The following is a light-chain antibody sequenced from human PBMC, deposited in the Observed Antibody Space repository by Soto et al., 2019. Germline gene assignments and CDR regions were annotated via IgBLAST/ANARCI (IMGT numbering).Light chain of an antibody. V-gene: IGKV1-5*01. CDR1: QSLGIW. CDR3: QEYNSYSGT. Sequence: DIQMTQSPSTLSASVGDRVTITCRASQSLGIWLAWHQQNPGKAPKLLIYDASTLKSGVPSSFSGSGSGTKFTLTISSLQPDDFATYYCQEYNSYSGTFGQGTKVDIK. CDR2: DAS. J-gene: IGKJ1*01.